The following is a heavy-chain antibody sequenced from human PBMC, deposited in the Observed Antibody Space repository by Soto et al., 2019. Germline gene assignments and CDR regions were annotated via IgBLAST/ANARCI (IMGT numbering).Heavy chain of an antibody. D-gene: IGHD3-22*01. J-gene: IGHJ4*01. Sequence: PGESLKISCKGSGYSFTSYWIGWVRQMPGKGLEWMGIIYPGDSDTRYSPSFQGQVTISADKSISTAYLQWSSLKASDTAMYYCARETRSGYFGATHFVYWRHGTLVTVPQ. CDR2: IYPGDSDT. V-gene: IGHV5-51*01. CDR1: GYSFTSYW. CDR3: ARETRSGYFGATHFVY.